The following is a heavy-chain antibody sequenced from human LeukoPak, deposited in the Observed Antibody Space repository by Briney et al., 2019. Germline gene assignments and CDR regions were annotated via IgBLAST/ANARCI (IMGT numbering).Heavy chain of an antibody. J-gene: IGHJ6*03. CDR2: IWYDGSNK. CDR1: GFTFSSYG. V-gene: IGHV3-33*06. Sequence: PGGSLRLSCAASGFTFSSYGMHWVRQAPGKGLEWVAVIWYDGSNKYYADSVKGRFTISRDNSKNTLYLQMNSLRAEDTAVYYRAKGPRGSYSRDYYYYMDVWGKGTTVTVSS. D-gene: IGHD1-26*01. CDR3: AKGPRGSYSRDYYYYMDV.